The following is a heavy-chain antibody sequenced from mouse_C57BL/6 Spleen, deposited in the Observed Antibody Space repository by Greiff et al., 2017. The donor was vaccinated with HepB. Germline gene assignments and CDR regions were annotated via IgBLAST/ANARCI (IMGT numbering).Heavy chain of an antibody. CDR3: ASGAYYSNLYYFDY. CDR1: GYTFTSYW. V-gene: IGHV1-59*01. D-gene: IGHD2-5*01. J-gene: IGHJ2*01. CDR2: IDPSDSYT. Sequence: QVHVKQSGAELVRPGTSVKLSCKASGYTFTSYWMHWVKQRPGQGLEWIGVIDPSDSYTNYNQKFKGKATLTVDTSSSTAYMQLSSLTSEDSAVYYCASGAYYSNLYYFDYWGQGTTLTVSS.